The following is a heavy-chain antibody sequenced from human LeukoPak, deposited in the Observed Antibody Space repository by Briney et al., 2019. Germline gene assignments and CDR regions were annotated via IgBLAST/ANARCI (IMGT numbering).Heavy chain of an antibody. CDR3: ARESRRRVPPSDIENYFDY. J-gene: IGHJ4*02. Sequence: SETLSLTCAVYNGSLSGYYWNWFRQSPGKGLEWIGEIVYNGNTNYNPSLKSRLTISLDTSKNQFSLRLISVTAADTAFYYCARESRRRVPPSDIENYFDYWGQGTLVTVSS. CDR1: NGSLSGYY. CDR2: IVYNGNT. D-gene: IGHD1-26*01. V-gene: IGHV4-34*12.